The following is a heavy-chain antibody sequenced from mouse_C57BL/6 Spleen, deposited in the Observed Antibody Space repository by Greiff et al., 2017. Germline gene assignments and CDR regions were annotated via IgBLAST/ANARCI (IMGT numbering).Heavy chain of an antibody. Sequence: QVQLKQSGAELVRPGTSVKVSCKASGYAFTNYLIAWVKQRPGQGLEWIGVINPGSGGTNYNEKFKGKATLTADKSSSTAYMQLSSLTSEDSAVYFCAREKSDYDRYFDVWGTGTTVTVSS. J-gene: IGHJ1*03. V-gene: IGHV1-54*01. CDR1: GYAFTNYL. D-gene: IGHD2-4*01. CDR3: AREKSDYDRYFDV. CDR2: INPGSGGT.